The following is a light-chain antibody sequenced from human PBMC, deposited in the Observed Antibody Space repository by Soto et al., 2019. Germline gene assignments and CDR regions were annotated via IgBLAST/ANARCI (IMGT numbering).Light chain of an antibody. V-gene: IGKV4-1*01. CDR2: WAS. CDR1: KSVLYSSNNKND. Sequence: DIVMTQSPDSLAVSLGERATINCKSSKSVLYSSNNKNDLAWYQQKPGQPPKLLIYWASTRESGVPDRFSGSGSGTDFTLTISSLQAEDVAVYYCQQYYSTPQTFGQGTKVEIK. CDR3: QQYYSTPQT. J-gene: IGKJ1*01.